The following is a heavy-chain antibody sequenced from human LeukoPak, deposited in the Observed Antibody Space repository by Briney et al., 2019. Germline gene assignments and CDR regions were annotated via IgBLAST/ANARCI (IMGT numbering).Heavy chain of an antibody. Sequence: GGSLKLSCVASSFTFSNCWMSWVRQTPGRGLEWVANIKQDGSEKDYVDSVKGRFTISRDNAKNSLYLQMSNLRAEDTAIYYCATLGGTARFDPWGQGTLVTVSS. D-gene: IGHD1-7*01. V-gene: IGHV3-7*01. CDR2: IKQDGSEK. CDR3: ATLGGTARFDP. J-gene: IGHJ5*02. CDR1: SFTFSNCW.